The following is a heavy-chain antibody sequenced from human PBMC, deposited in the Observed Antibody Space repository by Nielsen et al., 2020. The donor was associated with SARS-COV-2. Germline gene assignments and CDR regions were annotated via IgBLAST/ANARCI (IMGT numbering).Heavy chain of an antibody. CDR2: ISSNGGST. D-gene: IGHD3-9*01. V-gene: IGHV3-64D*06. J-gene: IGHJ5*02. Sequence: GESLKISCSASGFTFSSYAMHWVRQAPGKGLEYVSAISSNGGSTYYADSVKGRFTISRDNSKNTLYLQMSSLRAEDTAVYYCVKAASSITIFLTGYYIPNWFDPWGQGTLVTVSS. CDR1: GFTFSSYA. CDR3: VKAASSITIFLTGYYIPNWFDP.